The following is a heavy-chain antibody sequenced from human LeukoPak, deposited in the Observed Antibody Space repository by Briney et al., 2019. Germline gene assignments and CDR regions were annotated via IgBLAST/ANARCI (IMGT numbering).Heavy chain of an antibody. CDR1: GFTFSSYG. J-gene: IGHJ6*03. D-gene: IGHD2-21*01. CDR2: IWYDGSNK. V-gene: IGHV3-33*06. Sequence: GGSLRLSCAASGFTFSSYGMHWVRQAPGKGLEWVAVIWYDGSNKYYADSVKGRFTISRDNSKNTLYLQMNSLRAEDTAVYYCAKIAIYYYYMDVWGKGTTVTVSS. CDR3: AKIAIYYYYMDV.